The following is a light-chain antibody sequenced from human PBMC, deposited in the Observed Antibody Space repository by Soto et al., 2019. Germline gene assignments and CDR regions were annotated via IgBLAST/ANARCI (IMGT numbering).Light chain of an antibody. Sequence: ETVMTQSPDILSVSPGESATLSCRASQSVGTNVAWFQQKPGQPLRLLMYGAATWASGIPVRFSGSGSGTDFTLTISSLQSEDFAIYYCQQYNTWTWTFGQGTKVDIK. CDR2: GAA. J-gene: IGKJ1*01. V-gene: IGKV3-15*01. CDR1: QSVGTN. CDR3: QQYNTWTWT.